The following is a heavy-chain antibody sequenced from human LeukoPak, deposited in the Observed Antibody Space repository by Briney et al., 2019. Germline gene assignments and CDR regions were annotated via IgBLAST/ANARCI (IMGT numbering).Heavy chain of an antibody. D-gene: IGHD5-12*01. CDR3: VRVGGYSGYDPRGYFDY. J-gene: IGHJ4*02. CDR2: INFNSGAT. CDR1: GYTFTGYY. Sequence: GASVKVSCKASGYTFTGYYIHWVRQAPGQGLEWMGWINFNSGATNYAQKFQGRVTMARDTSRRTEYMELSRLRSDDTAVYYCVRVGGYSGYDPRGYFDYWGQGTLVTVSS. V-gene: IGHV1-2*02.